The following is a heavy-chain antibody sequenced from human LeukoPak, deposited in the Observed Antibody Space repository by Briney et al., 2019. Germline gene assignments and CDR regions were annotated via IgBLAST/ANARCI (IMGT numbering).Heavy chain of an antibody. CDR3: ARHIRKPFWSGYYFDY. V-gene: IGHV4-39*01. CDR2: INHSGST. D-gene: IGHD3-3*01. Sequence: PSETLSLTCTVSGDTVTNHNYYWGWLRQPPGKGLEWVGEINHSGSTNYNPSLKSRVTISVDTSKNQFSLKLSSVTAADTAVYYCARHIRKPFWSGYYFDYWGQGTLVTVSS. J-gene: IGHJ4*02. CDR1: GDTVTNHNYY.